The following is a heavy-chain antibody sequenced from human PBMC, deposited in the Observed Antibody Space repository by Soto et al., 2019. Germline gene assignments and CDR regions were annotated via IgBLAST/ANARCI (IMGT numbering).Heavy chain of an antibody. CDR2: IKSKTDGGTT. V-gene: IGHV3-15*07. CDR1: GFTFSNAW. CDR3: TPAAGYSSGWYPYGMDV. Sequence: EVQLVESGGGLVKPGGSLRLSCAASGFTFSNAWMNWVRQAPGKGLEWVGRIKSKTDGGTTDYAAPVKGRFTISRDDSKNTLYLQMNSLKTEDTAVYYCTPAAGYSSGWYPYGMDVWGQGTTVTVSS. D-gene: IGHD6-19*01. J-gene: IGHJ6*02.